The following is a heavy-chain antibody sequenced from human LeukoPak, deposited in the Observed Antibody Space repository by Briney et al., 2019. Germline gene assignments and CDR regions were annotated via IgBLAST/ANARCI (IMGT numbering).Heavy chain of an antibody. J-gene: IGHJ4*02. CDR3: AGMVYYYDSSGYPDY. D-gene: IGHD3-22*01. V-gene: IGHV4-30-2*01. Sequence: SQTLSLTCAVSGGSTSSGGYSWSWIRQPPGKGLEWIGYIYHSGSTYYNPSLKSRVTISVDRSKNQFSLKLSSVTAADTAVYYCAGMVYYYDSSGYPDYWGQGTLVTVSS. CDR1: GGSTSSGGYS. CDR2: IYHSGST.